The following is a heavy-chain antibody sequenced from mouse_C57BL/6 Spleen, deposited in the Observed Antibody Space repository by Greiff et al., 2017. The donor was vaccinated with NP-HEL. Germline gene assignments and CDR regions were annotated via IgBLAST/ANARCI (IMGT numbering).Heavy chain of an antibody. D-gene: IGHD1-1*01. CDR3: ARPLYYYGSSYRWYFDV. CDR1: GYTFTDYN. J-gene: IGHJ1*03. CDR2: INPNNGGT. V-gene: IGHV1-18*01. Sequence: VQLQQSGPELVKPGASVKIPCKASGYTFTDYNMDWVKQSHGKSLEWIGDINPNNGGTIYNQKFKGKATLTVDKSSSTAYMELRSLTSEDTAVYYCARPLYYYGSSYRWYFDVWGTGTTVTVSS.